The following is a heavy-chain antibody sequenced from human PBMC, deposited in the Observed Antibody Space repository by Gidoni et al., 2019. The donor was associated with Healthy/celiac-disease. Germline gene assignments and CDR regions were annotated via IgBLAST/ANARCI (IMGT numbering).Heavy chain of an antibody. CDR3: AKGPGPLHGMDV. CDR2: ISWNSGSI. V-gene: IGHV3-9*01. D-gene: IGHD7-27*01. J-gene: IGHJ6*02. CDR1: GFTFDDYA. Sequence: EVQLVESGGGLVQPGRSLRLSCAASGFTFDDYAMHWVRQAPGKGLEWVSGISWNSGSIGYADSVKGRFTISRDNAKNSLYLQMNSLRAEDTALYYCAKGPGPLHGMDVWGQGTTVTVSS.